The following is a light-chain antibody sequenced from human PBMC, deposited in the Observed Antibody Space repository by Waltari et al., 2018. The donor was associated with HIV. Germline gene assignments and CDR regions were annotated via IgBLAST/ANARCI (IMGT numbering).Light chain of an antibody. CDR2: QDN. J-gene: IGLJ2*01. V-gene: IGLV3-1*01. Sequence: SYELTQPPSVSVSPGQTASITCSGDKLGDKYASWYQQKPGQSPVVVIYQDNKRPSGIPERFSGSNSGNTATLTISGTQAMDEADYYCQAWDSSVVFGGGTKLTVL. CDR1: KLGDKY. CDR3: QAWDSSVV.